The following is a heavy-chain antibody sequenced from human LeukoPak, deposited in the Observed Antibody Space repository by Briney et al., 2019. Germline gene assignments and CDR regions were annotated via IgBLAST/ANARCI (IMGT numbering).Heavy chain of an antibody. CDR1: GFTFSSSA. J-gene: IGHJ5*02. CDR2: ISGSGGST. D-gene: IGHD6-13*01. CDR3: AKGLAAGTLS. V-gene: IGHV3-23*01. Sequence: PGRSLRLSCAASGFTFSSSAMSWVRQPPGNGLEWVSAISGSGGSTYYADSEKGRFTISRANSKNTLYLQMNSLRAEDTAVYYCAKGLAAGTLSWGPGTLVTVSS.